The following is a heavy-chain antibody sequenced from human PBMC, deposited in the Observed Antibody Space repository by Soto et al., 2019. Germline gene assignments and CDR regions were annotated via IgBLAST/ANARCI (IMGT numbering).Heavy chain of an antibody. CDR2: ISSSSSTI. V-gene: IGHV3-48*01. Sequence: GGSLRLSCAASGFTFSSYSMNWVRQAPGKGLEWVSYISSSSSTIYYADSVKGRFTISRDNAKNSLYLQMNSLRAEDTAVYYCARDMGEFYYYYYMDVWGKGTTVTVSS. J-gene: IGHJ6*03. CDR1: GFTFSSYS. D-gene: IGHD2-21*01. CDR3: ARDMGEFYYYYYMDV.